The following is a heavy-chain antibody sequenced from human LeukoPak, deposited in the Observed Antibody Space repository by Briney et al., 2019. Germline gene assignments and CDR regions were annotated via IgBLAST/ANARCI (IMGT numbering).Heavy chain of an antibody. Sequence: SETLSLTRAVYGGSFSGYYWSWIRQPPGKGLEWIGEINHSGSTNYNPSLKSRVTISVDTSKNQFSLKLSSVTAADTAVYYCARKTRRYYGSGSYSHNDFDYWGQGTLVTVSS. CDR3: ARKTRRYYGSGSYSHNDFDY. CDR1: GGSFSGYY. V-gene: IGHV4-34*01. D-gene: IGHD3-10*01. CDR2: INHSGST. J-gene: IGHJ4*02.